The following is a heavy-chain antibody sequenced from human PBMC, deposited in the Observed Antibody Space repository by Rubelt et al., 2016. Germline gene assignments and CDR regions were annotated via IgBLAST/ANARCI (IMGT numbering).Heavy chain of an antibody. D-gene: IGHD4-23*01. V-gene: IGHV3-30*18. CDR1: SSYG. Sequence: SSYGMHWVRQAPGKGLEWVAVMSYDGSNKYYADSVKGRFTISRDNSKNTLYLQMNSLRAEDTAVYYCAKDGYGGNYFDYWGQGTLVTVSS. J-gene: IGHJ4*02. CDR3: AKDGYGGNYFDY. CDR2: MSYDGSNK.